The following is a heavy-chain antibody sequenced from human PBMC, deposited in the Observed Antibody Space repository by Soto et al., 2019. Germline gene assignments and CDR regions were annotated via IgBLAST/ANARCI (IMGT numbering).Heavy chain of an antibody. J-gene: IGHJ5*02. CDR3: ARVRYSGYAHGNWFDP. Sequence: SVKVSCKASGGTFSSYAISWVRQAPGQGLEWMGGIIPIFGTANYAQKFQGRVTITADESTNTAYMELSSLRSEDTAVYYCARVRYSGYAHGNWFDPWGQGTLVTVSS. CDR2: IIPIFGTA. D-gene: IGHD5-12*01. V-gene: IGHV1-69*13. CDR1: GGTFSSYA.